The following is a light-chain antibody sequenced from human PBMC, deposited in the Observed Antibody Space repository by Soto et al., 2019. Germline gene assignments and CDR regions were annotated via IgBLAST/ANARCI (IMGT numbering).Light chain of an antibody. CDR1: QSISVW. V-gene: IGKV1-5*03. CDR2: KAS. CDR3: QQYNGYSIT. Sequence: DIQMTQSPSTLSASVGDRVTITCRASQSISVWLAWYQQKPGKAPKLLIYKASNLQTGFPSRFSGSGSGTEFTLSISSLQPDDFANCCCQQYNGYSITFGQGTRLEIK. J-gene: IGKJ5*01.